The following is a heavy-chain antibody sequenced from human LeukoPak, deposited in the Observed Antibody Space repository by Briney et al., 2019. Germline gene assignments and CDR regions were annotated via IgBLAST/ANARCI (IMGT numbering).Heavy chain of an antibody. J-gene: IGHJ4*02. V-gene: IGHV4-34*01. CDR3: ARARSRWLQLPGY. CDR2: INHSGST. Sequence: PSETLSLTCAVYGGSFSGYYWSWIRQPPGKGLEWIGEINHSGSTNYNPPLKSRVTISVDTSKNQFSLKLSSVTAADTAVYYCARARSRWLQLPGYWGQGTLVTVSS. D-gene: IGHD5-24*01. CDR1: GGSFSGYY.